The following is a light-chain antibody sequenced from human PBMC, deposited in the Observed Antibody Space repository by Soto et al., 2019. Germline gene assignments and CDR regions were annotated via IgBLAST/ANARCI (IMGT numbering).Light chain of an antibody. CDR3: QQYHSDPIT. J-gene: IGKJ5*01. Sequence: DTSITLSLSSLPVSPLVRGTIKCKPNHIVLSNNNNYLAWFQQKPGQPPRLFIYWASTRGSGVPDRFSGSGSGTDFTLTISNVEAEDVAIYYCQQYHSDPITFGQGTRLENK. V-gene: IGKV4-1*01. CDR2: WAS. CDR1: HIVLSNNNNY.